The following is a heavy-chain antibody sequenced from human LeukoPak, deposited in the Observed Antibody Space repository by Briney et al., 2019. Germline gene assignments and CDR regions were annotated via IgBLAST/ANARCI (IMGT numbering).Heavy chain of an antibody. CDR3: TRTFGYYYFYMDV. Sequence: SGGSLRLSCAASGFTFGDYAMSWVRQAPGKGLEWVGFIRTEAYDGATDYGASVKGRFTISRDDSKNIAYLQMNSLNTEDTAVYYCTRTFGYYYFYMDVWGKATTVIVS. CDR2: IRTEAYDGAT. V-gene: IGHV3-49*04. D-gene: IGHD3-16*01. CDR1: GFTFGDYA. J-gene: IGHJ6*03.